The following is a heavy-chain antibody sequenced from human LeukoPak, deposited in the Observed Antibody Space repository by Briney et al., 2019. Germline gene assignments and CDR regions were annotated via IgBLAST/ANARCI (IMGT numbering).Heavy chain of an antibody. J-gene: IGHJ4*02. CDR2: IASDGDT. V-gene: IGHV3-23*01. CDR1: GFTLRHFA. Sequence: GGSLRVSCAASGFTLRHFAMNWVRQAPGNGLEWVSSIASDGDTFYAGSVKGRFTISRDISTNTLHLQMNSLRADDTAIYFCANEAHRHLDLHNWGQGTLVTVST. CDR3: ANEAHRHLDLHN.